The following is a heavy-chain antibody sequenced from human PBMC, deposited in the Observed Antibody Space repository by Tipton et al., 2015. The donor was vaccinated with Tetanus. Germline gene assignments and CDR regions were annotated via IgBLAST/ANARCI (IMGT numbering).Heavy chain of an antibody. CDR2: IGDTEFVT. CDR3: ARGRERCRGTNCHRATDY. D-gene: IGHD2-2*01. V-gene: IGHV3-23*01. Sequence: SLRLSCEASGFTFSSYPMHWVRQAPGKGLEWVSAIGDTEFVTYYADSLKGRFTISRDNSKNTLSLQMISPRAEDTAIYYCARGRERCRGTNCHRATDYWGQGTLVTVSS. J-gene: IGHJ4*02. CDR1: GFTFSSYP.